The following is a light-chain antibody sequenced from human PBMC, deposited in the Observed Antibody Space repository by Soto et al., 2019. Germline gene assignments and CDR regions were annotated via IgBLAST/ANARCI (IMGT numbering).Light chain of an antibody. Sequence: SYELTQPPSVSVAPGQTAKITCGGENIGVKSVNWYLQKPGQAPVLVVYDDSDRPSGIPERFSDSNSNDGATLTISRVEAGDEADYYCQVWDTYVDHGVFGGGTKVTVL. CDR3: QVWDTYVDHGV. CDR1: NIGVKS. J-gene: IGLJ3*02. CDR2: DDS. V-gene: IGLV3-21*02.